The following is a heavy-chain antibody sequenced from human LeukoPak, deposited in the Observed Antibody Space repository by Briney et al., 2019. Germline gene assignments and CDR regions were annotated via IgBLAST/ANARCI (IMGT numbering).Heavy chain of an antibody. CDR1: GGTFSSYA. CDR2: IIPIFGTT. V-gene: IGHV1-69*06. J-gene: IGHJ6*03. Sequence: SVKVSCKASGGTFSSYAISWVRQAPGQGLEWMGRIIPIFGTTNYAQKFQGRVTITADKSTSTAYMELSSLRSEDTAVYYCARGHRGYSYGYRYYYYMDVWGKGTTVTVSS. D-gene: IGHD5-18*01. CDR3: ARGHRGYSYGYRYYYYMDV.